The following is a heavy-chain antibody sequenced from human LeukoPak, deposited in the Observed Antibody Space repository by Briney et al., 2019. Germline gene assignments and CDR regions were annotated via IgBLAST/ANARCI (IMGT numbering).Heavy chain of an antibody. D-gene: IGHD6-6*01. CDR1: GFTFSTYW. CDR2: IKQDGSER. Sequence: GGSLRLACAASGFTFSTYWLSRGRQAPGKGLEWGANIKQDGSERYYVDSVKGRFTISRDNARDSLYLQMNSLRAEDTAVYYCARDARAARLDYFDHWGQGTVVTVSS. CDR3: ARDARAARLDYFDH. J-gene: IGHJ4*02. V-gene: IGHV3-7*01.